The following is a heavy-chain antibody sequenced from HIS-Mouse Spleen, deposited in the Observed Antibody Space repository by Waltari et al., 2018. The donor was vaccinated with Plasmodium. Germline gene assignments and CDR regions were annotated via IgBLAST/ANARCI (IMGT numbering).Heavy chain of an antibody. CDR1: GSTFTGYY. J-gene: IGHJ1*01. D-gene: IGHD6-13*01. V-gene: IGHV1-2*02. Sequence: QVQLVQSGAEVKKPGASVKVSCKASGSTFTGYYMNWVRQAPDQGLEWMGWINPNSGGTNYAQKFQGRVTMTRDTSISTAYMELSRLRSDDTAVYYCARVLGYKAAAGTFVEYFQHWGQGTLVTVSS. CDR2: INPNSGGT. CDR3: ARVLGYKAAAGTFVEYFQH.